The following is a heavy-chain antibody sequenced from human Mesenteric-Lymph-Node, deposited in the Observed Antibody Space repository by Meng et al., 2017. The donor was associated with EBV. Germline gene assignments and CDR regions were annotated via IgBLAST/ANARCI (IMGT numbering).Heavy chain of an antibody. J-gene: IGHJ4*02. CDR3: AHRGSSWFFDY. Sequence: ITLQMSGPTLVKPTETLTLTRPFTGFSLRTKGVCVGRIRQPPGKAREGLALIYWDDDKEYSPSLKSRLTITKDTSKDQVVLTMTNMDPVDTATYYCAHRGSSWFFDYWGQGTLVTVSS. CDR2: IYWDDDK. D-gene: IGHD6-13*01. CDR1: GFSLRTKGVC. V-gene: IGHV2-5*02.